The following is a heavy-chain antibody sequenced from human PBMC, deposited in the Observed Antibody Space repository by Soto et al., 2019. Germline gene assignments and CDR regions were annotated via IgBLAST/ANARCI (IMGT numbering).Heavy chain of an antibody. CDR3: ARDLVDYGDLNFDY. CDR1: GFTFSSYW. V-gene: IGHV3-7*05. J-gene: IGHJ4*02. CDR2: IKQDGSEK. D-gene: IGHD4-17*01. Sequence: GGSLRLSCAASGFTFSSYWMGWVRQAPGKGLEWVANIKQDGSEKYYVDSVKGRFTISRDNAKNSLYLQMNSLRAEDTAVYYCARDLVDYGDLNFDYWGQGTLVTVSS.